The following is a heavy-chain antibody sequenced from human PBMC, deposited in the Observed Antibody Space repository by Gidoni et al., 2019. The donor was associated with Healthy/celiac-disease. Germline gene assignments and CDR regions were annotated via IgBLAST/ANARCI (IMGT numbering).Heavy chain of an antibody. CDR2: IYYSGRT. CDR1: GGSISSSSYY. CDR3: ARLGYDFWSGYQSHY. V-gene: IGHV4-39*01. D-gene: IGHD3-3*01. J-gene: IGHJ4*02. Sequence: QLQLQESGPGLVKPSETLSLTCTVSGGSISSSSYYWGWIRQPPGKGLEWIVRIYYSGRTYYTPALKSRFTISVDTSKNQFSLKLSSVTAADTAVYYCARLGYDFWSGYQSHYWGQGTLVTVSS.